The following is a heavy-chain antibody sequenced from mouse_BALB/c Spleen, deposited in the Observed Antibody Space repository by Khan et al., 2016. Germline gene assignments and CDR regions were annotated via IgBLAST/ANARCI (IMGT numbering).Heavy chain of an antibody. J-gene: IGHJ3*01. CDR1: GDSITSGY. Sequence: EVQLQESGPSLVKPSQTLSLTCSVTGDSITSGYWNWIRKFPGNKLEYMGYINYSGTTYYNPSLKSRISITRDTSKNQYYIQLNSVTSENTAQDCCARNGPAWVTYWGQGTLVTVSA. CDR3: ARNGPAWVTY. CDR2: INYSGTT. V-gene: IGHV3-8*02.